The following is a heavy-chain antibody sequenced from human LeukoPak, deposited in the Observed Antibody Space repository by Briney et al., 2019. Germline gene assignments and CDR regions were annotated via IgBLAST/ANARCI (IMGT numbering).Heavy chain of an antibody. CDR2: IRSGGSA. CDR1: GFTFSNYA. Sequence: GGSLRLSCAASGFTFSNYAMIWVRQAPGQGLEWVSAIRSGGSAKYADPVKARFTISRDNSKNTLYLQMNSVRAEDTALYFCARDPNGEYIGAFDFLGQGTVVTVSS. CDR3: ARDPNGEYIGAFDF. V-gene: IGHV3-23*01. D-gene: IGHD4-17*01. J-gene: IGHJ3*01.